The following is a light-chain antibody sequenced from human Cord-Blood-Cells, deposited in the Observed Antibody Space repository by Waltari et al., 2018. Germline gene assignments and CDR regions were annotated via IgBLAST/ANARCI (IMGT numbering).Light chain of an antibody. V-gene: IGLV1-51*01. CDR1: SSNIGNNY. Sequence: QSVLTQPPSVSAAPGQTVTISCSGSSSNIGNNYVSWYQQLPGTAPKLLIYDNNKRPSGIPDRFSGSKSGTSAILGITGLQTGDEADYYCGTWDSSLSAYVFGTGTKVTVL. CDR3: GTWDSSLSAYV. CDR2: DNN. J-gene: IGLJ1*01.